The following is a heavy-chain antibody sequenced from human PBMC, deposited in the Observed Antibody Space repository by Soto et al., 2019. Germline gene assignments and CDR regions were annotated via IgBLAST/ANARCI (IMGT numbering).Heavy chain of an antibody. Sequence: GASVKVSCKASGYTFTSYAMHWVRQAPGQRLEWMGWINAGNGNTKYSQKFQGRVTITRDTSACTAYMELSSLRSEDTAVYYCARTRLGNPERYGMDVWGQGTTVTVSS. CDR1: GYTFTSYA. J-gene: IGHJ6*02. CDR2: INAGNGNT. D-gene: IGHD7-27*01. V-gene: IGHV1-3*01. CDR3: ARTRLGNPERYGMDV.